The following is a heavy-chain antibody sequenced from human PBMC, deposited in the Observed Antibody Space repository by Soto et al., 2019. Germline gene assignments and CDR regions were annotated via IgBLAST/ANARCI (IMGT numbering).Heavy chain of an antibody. D-gene: IGHD2-15*01. V-gene: IGHV3-48*02. Sequence: GGSLRLSCAASGFTFSSYSMNWVRQAPGKGLEWVSYISSSSSTIYYADSVKGRFTISRDNAKNSLYLQMNSLRDEDTAVYYCARDFPPEVAYYYYGMDVWGQGTTVTVSS. CDR1: GFTFSSYS. CDR2: ISSSSSTI. CDR3: ARDFPPEVAYYYYGMDV. J-gene: IGHJ6*02.